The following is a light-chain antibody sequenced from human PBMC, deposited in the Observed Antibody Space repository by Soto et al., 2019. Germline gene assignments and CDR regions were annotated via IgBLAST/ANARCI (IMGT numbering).Light chain of an antibody. Sequence: DIPMTQSPSSLSASIGDRVTITCRASEGFSNYLAWFQQKPGKAPNLLIYAASTLQSGVPSRFSGSGSGTEFTLTISSLQPDDVATYYCQKYNNGGPLTFGGGTKVEIK. J-gene: IGKJ4*01. V-gene: IGKV1-27*01. CDR3: QKYNNGGPLT. CDR1: EGFSNY. CDR2: AAS.